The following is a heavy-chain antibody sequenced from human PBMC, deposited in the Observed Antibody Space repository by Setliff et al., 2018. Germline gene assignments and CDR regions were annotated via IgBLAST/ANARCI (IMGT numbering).Heavy chain of an antibody. J-gene: IGHJ4*02. CDR1: GFTFDVSG. CDR3: AKDSLSGWSAVDY. D-gene: IGHD6-19*01. Sequence: GGSLRLSCGTSGFTFDVSGMSWVRQAPGKGLEWVSSINWSGGSRAYADSVKGRFTISRDNAKNTLYLQMNSLRAEDTAVYYCAKDSLSGWSAVDYWGQGTLVTVSS. CDR2: INWSGGSR. V-gene: IGHV3-20*04.